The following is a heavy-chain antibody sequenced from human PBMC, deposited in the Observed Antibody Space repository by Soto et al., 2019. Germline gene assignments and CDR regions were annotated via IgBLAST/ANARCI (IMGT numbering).Heavy chain of an antibody. Sequence: EVQLLESGGGLVQPGGSLKLSCAASGFTFSSYAMSWVRQAPGKGLEWVSAISGSGGSTYYADSVKGRFTISRDNSKNTLYLQMNSLRAEDTAVYYCAKASGWFGEFDYWGQGTLVTVSS. D-gene: IGHD3-10*01. CDR2: ISGSGGST. V-gene: IGHV3-23*01. CDR1: GFTFSSYA. J-gene: IGHJ4*02. CDR3: AKASGWFGEFDY.